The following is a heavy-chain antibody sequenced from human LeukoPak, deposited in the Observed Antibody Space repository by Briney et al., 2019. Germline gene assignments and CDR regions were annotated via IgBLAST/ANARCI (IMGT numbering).Heavy chain of an antibody. CDR1: GFTFSNYA. D-gene: IGHD3-10*01. J-gene: IGHJ6*03. V-gene: IGHV3-30-3*01. CDR2: ISYDGSNT. Sequence: GGSLRLSCAASGFTFSNYAMHWVRQAPGKGLEWVAVISYDGSNTYYADSVKGRFTISRDNSKITLYLQMNSLRAEDTAVYYCAKDHVIRGVEPYYYYYMDVWGEGTTVTVSS. CDR3: AKDHVIRGVEPYYYYYMDV.